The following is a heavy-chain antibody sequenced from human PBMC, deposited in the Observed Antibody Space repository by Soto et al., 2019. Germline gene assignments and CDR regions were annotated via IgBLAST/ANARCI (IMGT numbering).Heavy chain of an antibody. V-gene: IGHV3-23*01. CDR3: AKDRSLDHDSRGYLFDN. CDR1: GFTFNIYA. D-gene: IGHD3-22*01. CDR2: ISSYGDFT. J-gene: IGHJ4*02. Sequence: EVQLLESGGDLIQPGGSLRLSCAASGFTFNIYAMTWVRQAPGKGLEWVSAISSYGDFTYYADSVEGRFTISRDNSKNTLYLQMNSMRAEDTAVYYCAKDRSLDHDSRGYLFDNWGQGTRVTVSS.